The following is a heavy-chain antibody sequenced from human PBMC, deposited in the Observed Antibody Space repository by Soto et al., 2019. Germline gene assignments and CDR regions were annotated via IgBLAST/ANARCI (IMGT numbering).Heavy chain of an antibody. CDR3: TRDYVMDV. J-gene: IGHJ6*02. V-gene: IGHV3-21*02. Sequence: EVQLVESGGGLVKPGGSLRLSCAASGFTFSGDSMNWVRQAPGKGLGWVSSISTTSTYIYYADSVKGRFTISRDNANNSLHLQMNSLRAEDTAVYYCTRDYVMDVWGQGTTVTVSS. CDR2: ISTTSTYI. CDR1: GFTFSGDS.